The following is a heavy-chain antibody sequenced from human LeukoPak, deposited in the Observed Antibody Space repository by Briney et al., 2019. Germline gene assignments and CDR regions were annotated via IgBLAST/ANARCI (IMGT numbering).Heavy chain of an antibody. V-gene: IGHV4-4*07. D-gene: IGHD2-8*01. CDR2: ICTSGST. J-gene: IGHJ3*02. Sequence: SETLSLTCTVSGGSSSSYYWSWIRQPAGKGLEWIGRICTSGSTNYNPSLKSRVTMSVDTSKNQFSLKLSSVTAADTAVYYCARPARRYCTNGVCSDAFDIWGQGTMVTVSS. CDR3: ARPARRYCTNGVCSDAFDI. CDR1: GGSSSSYY.